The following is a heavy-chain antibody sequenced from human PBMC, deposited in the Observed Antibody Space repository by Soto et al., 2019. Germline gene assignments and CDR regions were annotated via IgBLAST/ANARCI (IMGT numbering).Heavy chain of an antibody. CDR3: ARDHTRSGSYYQRGSFDI. D-gene: IGHD3-10*01. CDR2: IIPIFGTA. J-gene: IGHJ3*02. Sequence: ASVKVSCKASGGTFSSYAISWVRQAPGQGLEWMGGIIPIFGTANYAQKFQGRVTITADESTSTAYMELSSLRSEDTAVYYCARDHTRSGSYYQRGSFDIWGQGTMVTVSS. V-gene: IGHV1-69*13. CDR1: GGTFSSYA.